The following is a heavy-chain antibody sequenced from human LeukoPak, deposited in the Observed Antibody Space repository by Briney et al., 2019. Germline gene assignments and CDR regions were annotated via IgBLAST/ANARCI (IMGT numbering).Heavy chain of an antibody. D-gene: IGHD6-13*01. CDR1: GYTFTGHY. J-gene: IGHJ5*02. CDR2: ISAYSGHT. Sequence: ASVTVSCKASGYTFTGHYIHWVRQAPGQGPEWMGWISAYSGHTNYAQKLQGRVTMATDTSTSTAYMELRSLRSDDTAVYYCARDNHSGSWSWFDPWGQGTLVSVSA. CDR3: ARDNHSGSWSWFDP. V-gene: IGHV1-18*04.